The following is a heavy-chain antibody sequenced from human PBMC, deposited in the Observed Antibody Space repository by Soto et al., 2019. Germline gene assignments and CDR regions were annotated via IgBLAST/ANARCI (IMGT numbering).Heavy chain of an antibody. D-gene: IGHD3-22*01. Sequence: GGSLRLSCAASGFTFSSYAMSWVRQAPGKGLEWVSAISGSGGSTHYADSVKGRFTISRGNSKNTLYLQMNSLRAEDTAVYYCAKDLGFTMIVVVPHNWFDPWGQGTLVTVSS. CDR1: GFTFSSYA. CDR2: ISGSGGST. J-gene: IGHJ5*02. CDR3: AKDLGFTMIVVVPHNWFDP. V-gene: IGHV3-23*01.